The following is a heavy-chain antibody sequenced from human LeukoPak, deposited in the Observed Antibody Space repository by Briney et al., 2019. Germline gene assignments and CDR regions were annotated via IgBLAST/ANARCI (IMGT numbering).Heavy chain of an antibody. V-gene: IGHV3-7*05. CDR1: GFTFSSYW. Sequence: GGSLRLSCAASGFTFSSYWVSWVRQAPGKGLEWVANINQDGSEKYYVDSVKGRFTISRDNAKNSLYLQMNSLRAEDTAVYYCARDWGYGSGSYPEFWGQGTLVTVSS. J-gene: IGHJ4*02. D-gene: IGHD3-10*01. CDR3: ARDWGYGSGSYPEF. CDR2: INQDGSEK.